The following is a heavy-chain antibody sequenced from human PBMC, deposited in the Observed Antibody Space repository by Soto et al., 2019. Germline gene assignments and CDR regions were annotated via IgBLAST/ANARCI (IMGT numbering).Heavy chain of an antibody. CDR2: IYYRGST. CDR3: ARFNWYFDL. Sequence: PXXTLSLPFTVSGGSISSYYWRWILQPPGKGLGWMGYIYYRGSTNYNPSRKSRVTISVDTSKNQFSLNLSFVTAADTAVYYCARFNWYFDLGGRGTLVTVPS. J-gene: IGHJ2*01. V-gene: IGHV4-59*08. CDR1: GGSISSYY.